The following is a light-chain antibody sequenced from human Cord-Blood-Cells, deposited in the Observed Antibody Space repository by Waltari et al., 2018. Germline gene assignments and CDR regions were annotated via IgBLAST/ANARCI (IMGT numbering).Light chain of an antibody. V-gene: IGLV2-14*01. CDR1: SSDVGGYNY. J-gene: IGLJ2*01. Sequence: QSALTQPASVSGSPGQSLTISFTGTSSDVGGYNYVSLYQQHPGKAPKLMIYDVSNRPSGVSNRFSGSKSGNTASLTISGLQAEDEADYYCSSYTSSSTLVVFGGGTKLTVL. CDR3: SSYTSSSTLVV. CDR2: DVS.